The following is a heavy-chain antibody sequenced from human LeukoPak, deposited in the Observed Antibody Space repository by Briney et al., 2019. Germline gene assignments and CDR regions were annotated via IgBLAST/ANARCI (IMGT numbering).Heavy chain of an antibody. CDR1: GFTFDSYV. CDR3: AKGGSFWSHYFPTNWFYP. D-gene: IGHD3-3*01. J-gene: IGHJ5*02. Sequence: PGGSLRLSCAASGFTFDSYVITWVRQAPGKRLEWVSGISGSGESTYDADSVKGRFTISRYNSKNTLYLQMNSLRADDTAVYYCAKGGSFWSHYFPTNWFYPCGQGTLVTVSS. V-gene: IGHV3-23*01. CDR2: ISGSGEST.